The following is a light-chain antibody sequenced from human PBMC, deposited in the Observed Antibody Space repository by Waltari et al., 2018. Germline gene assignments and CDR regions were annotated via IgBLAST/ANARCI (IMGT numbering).Light chain of an antibody. CDR3: QLRTGWPMT. CDR2: DAS. CDR1: QRVSNS. J-gene: IGKJ5*01. V-gene: IGKV3-11*01. Sequence: EVVLTQSPATLSLSPGERATLSCRASQRVSNSLAWYRQKPGQAPSLLIYDASTRAAGSPGRCSGSGSGTDFTLTISSLEPEDFAVYYCQLRTGWPMTFGQGTRLESK.